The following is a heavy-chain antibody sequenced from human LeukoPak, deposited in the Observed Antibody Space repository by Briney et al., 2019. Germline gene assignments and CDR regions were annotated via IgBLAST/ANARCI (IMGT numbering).Heavy chain of an antibody. CDR2: ISAYNGNT. CDR1: GYTFTSYG. D-gene: IGHD2-2*01. Sequence: ASVKVSCKASGYTFTSYGISWVRQAPGQGLEWMGWISAYNGNTNYAQKLQGRVTMTTDTSTSTAYMEVNRLRSDDTAVYYCARHPHYQYYFDYWGQGTLVTVSS. J-gene: IGHJ4*02. V-gene: IGHV1-18*01. CDR3: ARHPHYQYYFDY.